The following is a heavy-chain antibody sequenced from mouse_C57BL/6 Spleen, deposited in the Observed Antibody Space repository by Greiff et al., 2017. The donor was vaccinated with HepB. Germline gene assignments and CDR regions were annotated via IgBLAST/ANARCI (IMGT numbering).Heavy chain of an antibody. Sequence: EVKLVESGGGLVKPGGSLKLSCAASGFTFSSYAMSWVRQTPEKRLEWVATISDGGSYTYYPDNVKGRFTISRDNAKNNLYLQMSHLKSEDTAMYYCAREETSMMVTTRYFDVWGTGTTVTVSS. CDR2: ISDGGSYT. J-gene: IGHJ1*03. V-gene: IGHV5-4*01. D-gene: IGHD2-3*01. CDR3: AREETSMMVTTRYFDV. CDR1: GFTFSSYA.